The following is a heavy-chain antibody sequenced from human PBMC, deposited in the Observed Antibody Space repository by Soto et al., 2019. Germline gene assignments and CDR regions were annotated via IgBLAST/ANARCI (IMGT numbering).Heavy chain of an antibody. Sequence: EAQLVESGGGLVKPGGSLRLSCAASGFTISNAWMNWVRQAPGKGLEWVGRIKTNGEGGTTDYAAPVKGRFVISRDDSKNTLYLQMNSLRPDDTAVYYCTSGSVEGVWGQGNTVTVSS. CDR1: GFTISNAW. V-gene: IGHV3-15*07. CDR2: IKTNGEGGTT. CDR3: TSGSVEGV. J-gene: IGHJ6*02. D-gene: IGHD2-15*01.